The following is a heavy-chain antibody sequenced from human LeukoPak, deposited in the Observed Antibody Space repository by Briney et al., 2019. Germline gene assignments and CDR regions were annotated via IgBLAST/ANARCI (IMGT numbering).Heavy chain of an antibody. D-gene: IGHD3-22*01. CDR3: AKGSTMHMIVVITEYYFDY. CDR1: GFTFRSYG. V-gene: IGHV3-21*01. Sequence: PGGSLRLSCAASGFTFRSYGMSWVRQAPGKGLEWVSSISSSSSYIYYADSVKGRFSISRDNSKNTLDLQMNSLRAEDTAVYYCAKGSTMHMIVVITEYYFDYWGQGTLVTVSS. CDR2: ISSSSSYI. J-gene: IGHJ4*02.